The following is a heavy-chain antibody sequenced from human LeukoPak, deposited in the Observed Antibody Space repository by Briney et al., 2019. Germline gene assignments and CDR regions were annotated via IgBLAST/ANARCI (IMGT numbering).Heavy chain of an antibody. CDR2: ISAYNGST. CDR1: GYTFTTYG. D-gene: IGHD3-9*01. Sequence: ASVTVSCKASGYTFTTYGVSWVRQAPGQGLEWMGWISAYNGSTKYAQKLQGRVTMTTDTSTSTAYMELRSLRSDDTAVYYCARDLKYNILTGFRSSFGLDPWGQGTLVIVSS. V-gene: IGHV1-18*01. J-gene: IGHJ5*02. CDR3: ARDLKYNILTGFRSSFGLDP.